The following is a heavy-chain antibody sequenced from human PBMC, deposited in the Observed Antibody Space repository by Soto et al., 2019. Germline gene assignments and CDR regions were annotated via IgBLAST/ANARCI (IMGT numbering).Heavy chain of an antibody. V-gene: IGHV3-30-3*01. D-gene: IGHD4-17*01. CDR1: GFAFSSYA. CDR2: ISYDGSKK. J-gene: IGHJ5*02. Sequence: GGSLRLSCAASGFAFSSYAMHWVRQAPGKGLEWVALISYDGSKKYYADSVKGRFTISRDNSKNTLYLQMNSLRAEDTAVYFCARDRQIYGGTHWFDPWGQGTLVTVSS. CDR3: ARDRQIYGGTHWFDP.